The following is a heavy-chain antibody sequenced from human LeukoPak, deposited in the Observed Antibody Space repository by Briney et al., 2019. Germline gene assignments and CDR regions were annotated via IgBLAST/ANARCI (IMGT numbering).Heavy chain of an antibody. D-gene: IGHD4-11*01. J-gene: IGHJ4*02. CDR1: GGSISSYY. V-gene: IGHV4-34*01. Sequence: SETLSLTCTVSGGSISSYYWSWIRQPPGKGLEWIGEINHSGSTNYNPSLKSRVTISVDTSKNQFSLKLSSVTAADTAVYYCARGDYSNPFDYWGQGTLVTVSS. CDR3: ARGDYSNPFDY. CDR2: INHSGST.